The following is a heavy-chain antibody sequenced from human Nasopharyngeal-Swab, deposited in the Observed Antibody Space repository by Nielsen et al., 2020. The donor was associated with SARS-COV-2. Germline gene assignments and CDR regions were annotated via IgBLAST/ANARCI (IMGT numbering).Heavy chain of an antibody. CDR2: VYTSGSN. CDR3: ARSGTTKYGLDV. J-gene: IGHJ6*01. D-gene: IGHD1-1*01. Sequence: SETLSLTCSVSGGSISGYFLSWIRQPAGEGLEWIGRVYTSGSNNYNPSLKSRVTIPIDMSKNQFSLELRSVTAADTAFYYCARSGTTKYGLDVWGQGTTVIVSS. CDR1: GGSISGYF. V-gene: IGHV4-4*07.